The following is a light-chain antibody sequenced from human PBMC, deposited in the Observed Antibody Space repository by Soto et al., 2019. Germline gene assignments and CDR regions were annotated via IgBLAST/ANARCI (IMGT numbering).Light chain of an antibody. CDR2: SAS. V-gene: IGKV3-15*01. CDR3: QQRSNWPPFT. J-gene: IGKJ5*01. Sequence: EIVMTQSPATLSVSPGERATLSCRASQSISTELAWYQQKPGQPPRLLIYSASTRATGVPARFTGSGSGSEFTLTISGLQSEDFAVYYCQQRSNWPPFTFGQGTRLEIK. CDR1: QSISTE.